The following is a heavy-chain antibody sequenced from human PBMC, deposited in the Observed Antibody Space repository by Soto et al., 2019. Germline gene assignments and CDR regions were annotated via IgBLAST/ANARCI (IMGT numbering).Heavy chain of an antibody. Sequence: PGGSLRLSCAVSGFSFGNYWMSWVSQAPGKGLEWLASIKEDGSERYYLDSVKGRFTISRDNAKDSLSLQMNSLRGEDTAFYYCARDVGPVTIFGEALSGYFDFWGQGTLVTVSS. V-gene: IGHV3-7*03. CDR3: ARDVGPVTIFGEALSGYFDF. CDR2: IKEDGSER. CDR1: GFSFGNYW. D-gene: IGHD3-3*01. J-gene: IGHJ4*02.